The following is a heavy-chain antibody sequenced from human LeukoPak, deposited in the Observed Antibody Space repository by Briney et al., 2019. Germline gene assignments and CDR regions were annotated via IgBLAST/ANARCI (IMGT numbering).Heavy chain of an antibody. D-gene: IGHD6-13*01. J-gene: IGHJ6*03. CDR1: GFTFSSYS. Sequence: PGGSLRLSXAASGFTFSSYSMNWVCQAPGKGLEWVSSISSSSSYIYYADSVKGRFTISRDNAKNSLYLQMNSLRAEDTAVYYCARGSSSWYKGDYYYYMDVWGKGTTVTVSS. V-gene: IGHV3-21*01. CDR3: ARGSSSWYKGDYYYYMDV. CDR2: ISSSSSYI.